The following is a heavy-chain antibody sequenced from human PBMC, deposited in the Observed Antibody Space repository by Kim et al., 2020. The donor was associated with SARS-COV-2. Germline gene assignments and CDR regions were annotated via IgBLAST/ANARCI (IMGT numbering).Heavy chain of an antibody. D-gene: IGHD3-10*01. CDR3: ARGLYYGSGSSIGY. V-gene: IGHV3-9*01. Sequence: AYSVKGRFTISRDNAKNSLYLQMNSLRTEDTALYYGARGLYYGSGSSIGYWGQGTLVTVSS. J-gene: IGHJ4*02.